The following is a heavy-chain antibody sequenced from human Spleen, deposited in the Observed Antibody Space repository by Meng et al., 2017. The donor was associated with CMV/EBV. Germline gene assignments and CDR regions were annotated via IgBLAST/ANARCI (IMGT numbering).Heavy chain of an antibody. CDR1: GGSFGSFY. V-gene: IGHV4-34*01. CDR2: INHSGSA. J-gene: IGHJ3*02. Sequence: SETLSLTCAVSGGSFGSFYWSWIRQPPGKGLEWIGAINHSGSANYNPSLKRRVTISADTSKNQFSLRLTSVTAADTAVYYCARRDTADDTFDIWGQGTMVTVSS. CDR3: ARRDTADDTFDI. D-gene: IGHD5-18*01.